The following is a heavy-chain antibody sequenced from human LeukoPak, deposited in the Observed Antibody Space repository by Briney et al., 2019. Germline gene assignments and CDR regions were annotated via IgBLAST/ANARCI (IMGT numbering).Heavy chain of an antibody. V-gene: IGHV3-7*01. CDR3: ARQFAYSSGCDS. J-gene: IGHJ4*02. Sequence: TGGSLRLSCEASGFSFSSYWMSWVRQAPGKGPEWVANINQVESEKYSVDSVKGRFTISRDNAKNSLYLQMKSLRAEDTAVYYCARQFAYSSGCDSWGQGTLVTVSS. D-gene: IGHD6-19*01. CDR1: GFSFSSYW. CDR2: INQVESEK.